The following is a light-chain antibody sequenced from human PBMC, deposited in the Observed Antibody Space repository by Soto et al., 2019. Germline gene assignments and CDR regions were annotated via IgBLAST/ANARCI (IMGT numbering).Light chain of an antibody. Sequence: QSVLTQPRSVSGSPGQSVTISCTGTSSDVGTYTYVSWYQQHPGKAPKLIIYDVIKRPSGVPDRFSGSTSGNTASLTISGLQAEDEADYYCCSYAGSYTHVFGTGTKVTVL. J-gene: IGLJ1*01. CDR2: DVI. CDR3: CSYAGSYTHV. CDR1: SSDVGTYTY. V-gene: IGLV2-11*01.